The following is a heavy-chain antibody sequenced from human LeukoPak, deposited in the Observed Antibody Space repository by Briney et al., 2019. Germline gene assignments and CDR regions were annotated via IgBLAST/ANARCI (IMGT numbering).Heavy chain of an antibody. CDR2: ISSSSSYI. CDR1: GFTFSSYS. V-gene: IGHV3-21*01. D-gene: IGHD3-10*01. J-gene: IGHJ5*02. CDR3: ARDLMVRGRFGFDP. Sequence: GGSLRLSCAASGFTFSSYSMNWVRQAPGKGLEWVSSISSSSSYIYYADSVKGRFTISRDNAKNSLYLQMNILRAEDTAVYYCARDLMVRGRFGFDPWGQGTLVTVSS.